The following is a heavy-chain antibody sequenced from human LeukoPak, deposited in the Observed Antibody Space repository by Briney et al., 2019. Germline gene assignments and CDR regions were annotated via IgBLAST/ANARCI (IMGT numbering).Heavy chain of an antibody. CDR2: IIPIFGTA. V-gene: IGHV1-69*05. D-gene: IGHD6-13*01. J-gene: IGHJ4*02. CDR1: GGTFSSYA. Sequence: GASVKVSCKASGGTFSSYAISWVRQAPGQGLEWMGGIIPIFGTANYAQKFQGRVTITTDESTSTAYMELSSLRSEDTAEYYCARDFGVNIAAAGASRGQGTLVTVSS. CDR3: ARDFGVNIAAAGAS.